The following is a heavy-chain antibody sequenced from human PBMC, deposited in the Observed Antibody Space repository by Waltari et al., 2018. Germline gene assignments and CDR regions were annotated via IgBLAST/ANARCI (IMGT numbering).Heavy chain of an antibody. J-gene: IGHJ4*02. V-gene: IGHV7-4-1*01. CDR1: GSTFSDFG. CDR3: ARDQRGASSR. CDR2: INNETGKP. Sequence: VQLVQSGSELKKPGASVKVSCKTSGSTFSDFGIHWVRQVTGLGLEWMGWINNETGKPTYGQASTGRSVCSVAAAVSTAYLQIDNLDSRDTAVYFCARDQRGASSRWGQGTPVFVSS. D-gene: IGHD2-2*01.